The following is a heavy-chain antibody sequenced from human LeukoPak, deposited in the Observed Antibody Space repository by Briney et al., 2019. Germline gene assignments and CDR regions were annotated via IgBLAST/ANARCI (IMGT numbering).Heavy chain of an antibody. CDR2: INPNSGGT. CDR3: ARESEYSYGVDY. Sequence: ASVKVSCKASGYTFTGYYMHWVRQAPGQGLEWMGWINPNSGGTNYAQKFQGRVTMTTDTSISTAYMELSRLRSDDTAVYYCARESEYSYGVDYWGQGTLVTVSS. CDR1: GYTFTGYY. J-gene: IGHJ4*02. D-gene: IGHD5-18*01. V-gene: IGHV1-2*02.